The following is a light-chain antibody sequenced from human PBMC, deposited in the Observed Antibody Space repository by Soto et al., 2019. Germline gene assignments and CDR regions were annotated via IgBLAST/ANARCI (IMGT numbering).Light chain of an antibody. V-gene: IGKV3-20*01. J-gene: IGKJ2*01. Sequence: EIVLTQSPGTLSLSPGERATLSCRTSETITSTYLAWYQQKPGQPPRLLIYAASSRATAIPDRFNGSGSGTDFTLTISRLEPEDFAVYYCQLFGGSPRYTFGQGTKLEIK. CDR3: QLFGGSPRYT. CDR2: AAS. CDR1: ETITSTY.